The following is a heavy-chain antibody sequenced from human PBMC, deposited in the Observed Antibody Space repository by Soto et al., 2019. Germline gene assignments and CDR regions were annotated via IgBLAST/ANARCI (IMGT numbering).Heavy chain of an antibody. CDR3: AKYGYSGYGDFDY. CDR1: GFTFSSYA. J-gene: IGHJ4*02. Sequence: HPGGSLRLSCAASGFTFSSYAMSWVRQAPGKGLEWVSAISGSSGGSVYYSDSVKGRFTISRDNPKNTLYLEMNSLRAEDTAVYYCAKYGYSGYGDFDYWGQGTLVTVSS. D-gene: IGHD5-12*01. V-gene: IGHV3-23*01. CDR2: ISGSSGGSV.